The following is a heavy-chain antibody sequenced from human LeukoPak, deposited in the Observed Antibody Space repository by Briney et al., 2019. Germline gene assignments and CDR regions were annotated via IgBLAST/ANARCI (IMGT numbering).Heavy chain of an antibody. CDR2: IIPIFGTA. J-gene: IGHJ6*03. Sequence: ASVKVSCKASGGTFSSYAISWVRQAPGQGLEWMGGIIPIFGTANYAQKFQGRVTITTDESTSTAYMELSSLRSEDTAVYYCARGTYCSSTSCYTYYYYYYMDVWGKGTTVTVSS. D-gene: IGHD2-2*02. CDR1: GGTFSSYA. V-gene: IGHV1-69*05. CDR3: ARGTYCSSTSCYTYYYYYYMDV.